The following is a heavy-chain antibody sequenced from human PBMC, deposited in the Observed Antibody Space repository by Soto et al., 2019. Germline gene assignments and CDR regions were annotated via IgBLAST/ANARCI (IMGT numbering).Heavy chain of an antibody. CDR2: VSSNSSTI. D-gene: IGHD6-13*01. CDR1: GVTFSGYS. CDR3: AREDIPADGTFEY. Sequence: PVGSLRLSCAASGVTFSGYSLNWVRQSPGHGLEGGSDVSSNSSTIYYADSVKGRFTISRDNSKNSVYLQMKSLGAEDPALYHCAREDIPADGTFEYWGKGTLVTV. J-gene: IGHJ4*02. V-gene: IGHV3-48*04.